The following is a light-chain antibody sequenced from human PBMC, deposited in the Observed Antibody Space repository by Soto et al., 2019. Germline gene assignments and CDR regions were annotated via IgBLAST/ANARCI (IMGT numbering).Light chain of an antibody. CDR2: EVS. Sequence: QSALTQPTSVSGSPGQSITISCTGTSSDVGGYNYVSWYQQHPGKVPKVMIFEVSNRPSGISHRFSGSKSGNTASLTISGLQAEDEADYYSSSYTTSGTLVFGGGTKLTVL. J-gene: IGLJ2*01. CDR1: SSDVGGYNY. CDR3: SSYTTSGTLV. V-gene: IGLV2-14*01.